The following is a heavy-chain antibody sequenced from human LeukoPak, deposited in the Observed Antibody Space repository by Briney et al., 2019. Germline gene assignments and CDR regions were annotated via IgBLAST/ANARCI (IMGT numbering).Heavy chain of an antibody. V-gene: IGHV4-59*01. CDR3: ASVDYYDSSGYHDY. J-gene: IGHJ4*02. CDR2: IYYSGST. CDR1: GGSISSYY. D-gene: IGHD3-22*01. Sequence: PSETLSLTCTVSGGSISSYYWSWIRQPPGKGLEWIGYIYYSGSTNYNPSLKSRVTISVDTSKNQFSLKLSSVTAADTAVYYCASVDYYDSSGYHDYWGQVTLVTVSS.